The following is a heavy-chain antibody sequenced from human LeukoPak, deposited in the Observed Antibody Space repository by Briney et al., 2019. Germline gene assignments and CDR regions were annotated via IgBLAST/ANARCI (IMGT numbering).Heavy chain of an antibody. CDR3: ARAGYCSSTSCPDAFDI. Sequence: SVKVSCKASGGTFSSYAISWVRQAPGQGLEWMGGIIPIFGTANYAQKFQGRVTITTDESTSTAYMELSSLRSEDTAVYYCARAGYCSSTSCPDAFDIWGQGTMVTVSS. J-gene: IGHJ3*02. CDR1: GGTFSSYA. D-gene: IGHD2-2*01. V-gene: IGHV1-69*05. CDR2: IIPIFGTA.